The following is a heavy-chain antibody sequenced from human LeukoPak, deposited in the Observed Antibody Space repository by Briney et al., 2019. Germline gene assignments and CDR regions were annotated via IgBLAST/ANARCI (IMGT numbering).Heavy chain of an antibody. CDR1: GFTFSSYA. CDR3: AKGGSGFPHYYYMDV. V-gene: IGHV3-23*01. J-gene: IGHJ6*03. D-gene: IGHD3-10*01. CDR2: INGSGSST. Sequence: PGGSLRLSCAASGFTFSSYAMSWVRQAPGKGLEWVSAINGSGSSTYYADSVKGRFTISRDNSKNTLYLQMNRLRAEDTAVYYCAKGGSGFPHYYYMDVWGKGTTVTVSS.